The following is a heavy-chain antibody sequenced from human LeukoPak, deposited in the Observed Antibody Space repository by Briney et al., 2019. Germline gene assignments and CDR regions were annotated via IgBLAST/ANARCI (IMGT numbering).Heavy chain of an antibody. CDR3: ASRHSGYDSDFDY. V-gene: IGHV4-34*01. Sequence: SSETLSITCAVYGGSFSGYYWSWIRQPPGKGLEWIGEINHSGSTNYNPSLKGRVTISVDTSKNQFSLKLSSVTAADTAVYYCASRHSGYDSDFDYWGQGTLVTVSS. CDR1: GGSFSGYY. J-gene: IGHJ4*02. D-gene: IGHD5-12*01. CDR2: INHSGST.